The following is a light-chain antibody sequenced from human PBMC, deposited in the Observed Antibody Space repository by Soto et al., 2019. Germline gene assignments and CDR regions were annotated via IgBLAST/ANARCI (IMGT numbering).Light chain of an antibody. Sequence: DIVLTQSPGTLYLSPGERATLSCRASQIVSSSYLAWYQQRPGQAPRLLIYGASSRATGIPDRFSGSGSGTDFTLTISSLEPEDFAVYYCQQYNNWPPWKFGQGTKVDIK. CDR2: GAS. V-gene: IGKV3-20*01. CDR1: QIVSSSY. J-gene: IGKJ1*01. CDR3: QQYNNWPPWK.